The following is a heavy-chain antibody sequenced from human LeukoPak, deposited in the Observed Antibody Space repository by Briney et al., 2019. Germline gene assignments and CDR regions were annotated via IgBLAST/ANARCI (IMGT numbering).Heavy chain of an antibody. J-gene: IGHJ6*03. V-gene: IGHV4-39*07. CDR3: ARAAYCSGGSCYYWGDYYYYYMDV. Sequence: SETLSLTCTVSGGSISISSSSYYWGWIRQPPGKGLEWIGNVYYTGSTYYNPSLKSRVTISLDTSKNQFSLKLSSVTAADTAVYYCARAAYCSGGSCYYWGDYYYYYMDVWGKGTTVTVSS. CDR1: GGSISISSSSYY. CDR2: VYYTGST. D-gene: IGHD2-15*01.